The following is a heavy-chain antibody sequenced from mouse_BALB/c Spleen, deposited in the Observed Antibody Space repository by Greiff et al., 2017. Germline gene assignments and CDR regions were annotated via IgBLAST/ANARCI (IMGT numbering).Heavy chain of an antibody. CDR3: ARSPFLRCYAMDY. V-gene: IGHV5-17*02. J-gene: IGHJ4*01. CDR2: ISSGSSTI. Sequence: EVMLVESGGGLVQPGGSRKLSCAASGFTFSSFGMHWVRQAPEKGLEWVAYISSGSSTIYYADTVKGRFTISSDNPKNTLFLQMTSLSSEDTAMYYCARSPFLRCYAMDYWGQGTSVTVSS. CDR1: GFTFSSFG. D-gene: IGHD1-1*01.